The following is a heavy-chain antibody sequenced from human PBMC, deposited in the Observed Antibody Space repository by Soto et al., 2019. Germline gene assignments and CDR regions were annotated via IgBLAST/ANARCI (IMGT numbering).Heavy chain of an antibody. Sequence: GASVKVSCKASGYTFTGYYMHWVRQAPGQGLEWMGWINPNSGGTNYAQKFQGWVTMTRDMSISTAYMELSRLRSDDTAVYYCARDPGDYYDSSGYYTEYYFDYWGQGTLVTVSS. J-gene: IGHJ4*02. V-gene: IGHV1-2*04. CDR1: GYTFTGYY. CDR3: ARDPGDYYDSSGYYTEYYFDY. D-gene: IGHD3-22*01. CDR2: INPNSGGT.